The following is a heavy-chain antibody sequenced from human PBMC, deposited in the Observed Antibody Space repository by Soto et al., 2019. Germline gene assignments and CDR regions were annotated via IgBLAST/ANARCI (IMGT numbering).Heavy chain of an antibody. D-gene: IGHD1-20*01. CDR2: VNQSGSA. J-gene: IGHJ5*02. Sequence: QVQLQQWGAGLLKPSETLSLTCSVYGGSFSTYFWTWMRQPPGKGLEWIGEVNQSGSANYNPSLESRVTISVDTSKKQFSLRLSSVTAADTAVYYCAKDSGCVNNACAYDPWGQGTLVSVSS. V-gene: IGHV4-34*02. CDR1: GGSFSTYF. CDR3: AKDSGCVNNACAYDP.